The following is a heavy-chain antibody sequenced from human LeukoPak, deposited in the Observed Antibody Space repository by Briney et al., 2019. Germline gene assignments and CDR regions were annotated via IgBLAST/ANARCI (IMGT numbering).Heavy chain of an antibody. D-gene: IGHD3-10*01. CDR1: GFTFSSYS. Sequence: GGSLRLSCAASGFTFSSYSMNWVRQAPGKGLEWVSSISSSSSYIYYADSVKGRFTISRDNAKNSLYLQMNSLRAEDTAVYYCARAGRSGSYYEDWGQGTLVTVSS. CDR3: ARAGRSGSYYED. J-gene: IGHJ4*02. CDR2: ISSSSSYI. V-gene: IGHV3-21*01.